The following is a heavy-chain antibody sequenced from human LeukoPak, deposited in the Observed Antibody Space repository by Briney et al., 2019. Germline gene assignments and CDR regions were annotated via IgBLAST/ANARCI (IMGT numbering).Heavy chain of an antibody. J-gene: IGHJ6*03. Sequence: PGGSLRLSCAASGFTFSSYGMHWVRQAPGKGLEWVAVISYDGSNKYYADSVKGRFTISRDNSKNTLYLQMNSLRAEDTAVYYCAKSDAEYQLLADYYYYMDVWGKGTTVTVSS. CDR2: ISYDGSNK. V-gene: IGHV3-30*18. D-gene: IGHD2-2*01. CDR1: GFTFSSYG. CDR3: AKSDAEYQLLADYYYYMDV.